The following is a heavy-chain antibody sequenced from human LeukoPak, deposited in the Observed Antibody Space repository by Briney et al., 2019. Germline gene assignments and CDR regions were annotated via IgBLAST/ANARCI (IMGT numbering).Heavy chain of an antibody. CDR3: ARALSLTIAAAGTNYMDV. V-gene: IGHV1-2*02. D-gene: IGHD6-13*01. CDR2: INPNSGGT. J-gene: IGHJ6*03. CDR1: GYTFTSYG. Sequence: ASVKVSCKASGYTFTSYGISWVRQAPGQGLEWMGWINPNSGGTNYAQKFQGRVTMTRDTSISTAYMELSRLRSDDTAVYYCARALSLTIAAAGTNYMDVWGKGTTVTVSS.